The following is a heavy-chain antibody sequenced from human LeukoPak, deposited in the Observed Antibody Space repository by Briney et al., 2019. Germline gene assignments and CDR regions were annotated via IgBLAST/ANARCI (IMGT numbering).Heavy chain of an antibody. D-gene: IGHD2-2*01. V-gene: IGHV1-69*04. Sequence: ASVKVSCKASGGTFSSYAISWVRQTPGQGLEWMGRIIPILGIANYAQKFQGRVTITADKSTSTAYMELSSLRSEDTAVYYCASELLGYCSSTSCYGGLWFDPWGQGTLVTVSS. CDR3: ASELLGYCSSTSCYGGLWFDP. J-gene: IGHJ5*02. CDR1: GGTFSSYA. CDR2: IIPILGIA.